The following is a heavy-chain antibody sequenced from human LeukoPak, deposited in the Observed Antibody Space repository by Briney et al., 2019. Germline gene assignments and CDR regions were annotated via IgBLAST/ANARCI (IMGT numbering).Heavy chain of an antibody. CDR1: GFTFSSAT. J-gene: IGHJ3*02. D-gene: IGHD6-19*01. CDR3: AKGSSGWADAFDI. CDR2: ISGSSSYI. Sequence: GGSLRLSCAASGFTFSSATMNWVRQAPGKGLECVSSISGSSSYIYYADSVKGRFTISRDNAKNSLYLQMNSLRAEDTAVYYCAKGSSGWADAFDIWGQGTMVTASS. V-gene: IGHV3-21*04.